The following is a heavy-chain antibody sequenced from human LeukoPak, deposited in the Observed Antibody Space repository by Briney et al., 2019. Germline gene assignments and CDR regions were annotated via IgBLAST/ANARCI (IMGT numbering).Heavy chain of an antibody. V-gene: IGHV3-30-3*01. CDR3: ARDGSSSFDY. J-gene: IGHJ4*02. D-gene: IGHD6-13*01. CDR2: ISYDGSNK. Sequence: GSLRLSCAASGFTFSSYAMHWVRQAPGKGLEWVAVISYDGSNKYYADSVKGRFTISRDNSKNTLYVQMNSLRAEDTAVYYCARDGSSSFDYWGQGTLVTVSS. CDR1: GFTFSSYA.